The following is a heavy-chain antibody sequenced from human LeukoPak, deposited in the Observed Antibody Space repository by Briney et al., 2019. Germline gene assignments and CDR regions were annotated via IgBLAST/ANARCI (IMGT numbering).Heavy chain of an antibody. V-gene: IGHV4-59*01. CDR2: IYYSGNT. Sequence: SETLSLTCTVSGGSISNYYWSWIRQPPGKGLEWIGYIYYSGNTNYNPSLKSRVTISEDTSRNQFSLKLTSVTAADTAVYYCARVGAAGDYYFDYWGQGTLVTVSS. CDR3: ARVGAAGDYYFDY. CDR1: GGSISNYY. J-gene: IGHJ4*02. D-gene: IGHD6-13*01.